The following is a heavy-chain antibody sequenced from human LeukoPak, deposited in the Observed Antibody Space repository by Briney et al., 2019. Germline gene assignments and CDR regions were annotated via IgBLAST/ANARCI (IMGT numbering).Heavy chain of an antibody. V-gene: IGHV3-11*01. J-gene: IGHJ6*02. CDR1: GFTFSDYN. CDR3: ARSIGLTGGGVDV. CDR2: ITNSGTTI. D-gene: IGHD3-9*01. Sequence: PGGSLRLPCAASGFTFSDYNMNWVRQAPGEGLEWVSYITNSGTTIHYADSVKGRFTISRDNAKNSLYLQMNSLRAEDTAVYYCARSIGLTGGGVDVWGQGTTVTVSS.